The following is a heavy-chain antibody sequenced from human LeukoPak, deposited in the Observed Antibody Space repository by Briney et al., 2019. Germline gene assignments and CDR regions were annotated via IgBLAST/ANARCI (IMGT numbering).Heavy chain of an antibody. CDR1: GYRFTNYW. D-gene: IGHD2-2*01. CDR2: IYPGDSDT. Sequence: GESLKISCKGSGYRFTNYWIGWVRQMPGKGLEWVGIIYPGDSDTRYSPSFQGQVTISADKSISTAYLQWSSLKASDTAMCYCGVCSSPSCPKYYGMDVWGKGTTVTVSS. V-gene: IGHV5-51*01. J-gene: IGHJ6*04. CDR3: GVCSSPSCPKYYGMDV.